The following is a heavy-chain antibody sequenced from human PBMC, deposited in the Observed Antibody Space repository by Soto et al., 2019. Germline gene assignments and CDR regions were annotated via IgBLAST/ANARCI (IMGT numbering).Heavy chain of an antibody. CDR3: AKATATGGGAFDI. Sequence: GGSLRLSCAASGFTCSSYDMSWVRQAPGKGLEWVSTILVGGSTHYPDSVKGRFTISRDNSKNTVFLQMNSLTAGDTAVYYCAKATATGGGAFDICGQGTVVTVSS. V-gene: IGHV3-23*01. CDR1: GFTCSSYD. J-gene: IGHJ3*02. CDR2: ILVGGST. D-gene: IGHD2-8*02.